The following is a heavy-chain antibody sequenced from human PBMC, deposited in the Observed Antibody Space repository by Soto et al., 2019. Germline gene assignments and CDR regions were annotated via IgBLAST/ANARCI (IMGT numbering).Heavy chain of an antibody. CDR2: ISTHNGNT. J-gene: IGHJ3*01. Sequence: ASVKVSCKASVFTSSGISWVRQAPGQRLEWMGWISTHNGNTIYAQKFQGRVIMTMDTSTTTVYMELRSLRPDDTAVYLCAREGILGLFVAYDLWGQGTMVTVSS. CDR1: VFTSSG. CDR3: AREGILGLFVAYDL. D-gene: IGHD3-3*01. V-gene: IGHV1-18*04.